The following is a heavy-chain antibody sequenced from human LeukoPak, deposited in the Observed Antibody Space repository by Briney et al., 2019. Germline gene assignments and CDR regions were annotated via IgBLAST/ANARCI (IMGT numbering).Heavy chain of an antibody. CDR1: GFTFSDYY. D-gene: IGHD2-2*01. Sequence: GGSLRLSCAASGFTFSDYYMSWIRQAPGKGLEWVSYISSSGSTIYYADSVKDRFTISRDNAKNSLYLQMNSLRAEDTAVYYCARVGTEVVPAAFDYWGQGTLVTVSS. CDR3: ARVGTEVVPAAFDY. CDR2: ISSSGSTI. V-gene: IGHV3-11*01. J-gene: IGHJ4*02.